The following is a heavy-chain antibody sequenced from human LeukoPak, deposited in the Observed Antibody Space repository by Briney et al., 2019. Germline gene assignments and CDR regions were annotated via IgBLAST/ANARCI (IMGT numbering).Heavy chain of an antibody. CDR2: ITGSGDST. CDR3: AKGTLRSCTGARCYPFDY. Sequence: PGGSLRLSCAASGFSFSTYAMIWVRQAPGKGLEWVSSITGSGDSTYIADSVKGRFTIYRDNSKNTMYMQMNILRAEDTAVYYCAKGTLRSCTGARCYPFDYWGQGTLVNVSS. CDR1: GFSFSTYA. V-gene: IGHV3-23*01. D-gene: IGHD2-8*02. J-gene: IGHJ4*02.